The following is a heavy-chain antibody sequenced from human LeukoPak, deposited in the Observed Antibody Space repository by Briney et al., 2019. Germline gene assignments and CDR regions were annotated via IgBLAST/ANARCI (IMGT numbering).Heavy chain of an antibody. CDR3: ARGLDSSGWDD. J-gene: IGHJ4*02. V-gene: IGHV3-21*01. CDR2: ISSSSSYI. D-gene: IGHD6-19*01. Sequence: GGSLRLSCAASGFTFSSYSMNWVRRAPGKGLEWVSSISSSSSYIYYADSVKGRFTISRDNAKNSLYLQMNSLRAEDTAVYYCARGLDSSGWDDWGQGTLVTVSS. CDR1: GFTFSSYS.